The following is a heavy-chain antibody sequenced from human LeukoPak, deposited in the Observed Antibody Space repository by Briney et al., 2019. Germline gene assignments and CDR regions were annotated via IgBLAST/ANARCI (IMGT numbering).Heavy chain of an antibody. CDR3: ARGSRSDAFDI. J-gene: IGHJ3*02. D-gene: IGHD6-6*01. Sequence: SQTLSLTCTVSGGSISSGSYYWSWIRQPAGKGLEWIGRIYTTGSTNYNPSLKSRVTISLDTSKNQFSLKLSSVTAADTAVYYCARGSRSDAFDIWGQGTMVTVSS. CDR1: GGSISSGSYY. V-gene: IGHV4-61*02. CDR2: IYTTGST.